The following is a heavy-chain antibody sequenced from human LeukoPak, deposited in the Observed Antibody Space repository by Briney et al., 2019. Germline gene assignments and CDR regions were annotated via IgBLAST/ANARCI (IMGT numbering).Heavy chain of an antibody. D-gene: IGHD4-17*01. V-gene: IGHV4-30-2*01. CDR3: ARDGGDYGFYFDY. CDR2: IYHSGST. CDR1: GGSISSGGYY. J-gene: IGHJ4*02. Sequence: SETLSLTCTVSGGSISSGGYYWSWIRQPPGKGLEWIGYIYHSGSTYYNPSLKSRVTISVDRSKNQFSLKLSSVTAADTAVYYCARDGGDYGFYFDYWGQGTLVTVSS.